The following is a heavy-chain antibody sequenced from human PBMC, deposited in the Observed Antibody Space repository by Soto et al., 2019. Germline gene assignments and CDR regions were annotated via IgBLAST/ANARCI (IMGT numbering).Heavy chain of an antibody. D-gene: IGHD4-4*01. CDR1: GFTFSSYS. Sequence: GVSLRLSCAASGFTFSSYSMNWARQAPGKGLEWVSSSSSSSTYIYYADSVKGRFTISRDNAKNSLYLQMNSLRAEDTAVYFCARVYYSNLPYYFYYMDVWRQGTTDTVSS. CDR2: SSSSSTYI. V-gene: IGHV3-21*01. J-gene: IGHJ6*02. CDR3: ARVYYSNLPYYFYYMDV.